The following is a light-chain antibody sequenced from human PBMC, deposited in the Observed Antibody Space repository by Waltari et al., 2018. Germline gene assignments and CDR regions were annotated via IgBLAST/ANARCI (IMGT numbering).Light chain of an antibody. CDR2: AAS. J-gene: IGKJ1*01. CDR1: QGIANY. V-gene: IGKV1-27*01. CDR3: QKYNSAPWT. Sequence: DIQMTQTPSSLSASVGDRVTITCRASQGIANYLAWCQQKPGKVPKLLIYAASTLQSGVPSRFSGSGSGIHFTLTISGLQPEDVATYYCQKYNSAPWTFGQGTKVEIK.